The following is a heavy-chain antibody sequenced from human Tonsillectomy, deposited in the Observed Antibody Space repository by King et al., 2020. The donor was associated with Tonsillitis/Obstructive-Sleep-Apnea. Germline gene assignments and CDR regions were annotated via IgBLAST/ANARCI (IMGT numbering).Heavy chain of an antibody. D-gene: IGHD3-3*01. J-gene: IGHJ5*02. CDR1: GFTFGDYA. Sequence: QLVQSGGGLVKPGRSLRLSCTASGFTFGDYAMSWVRQAPGKGLEWVGFIRSNDNGGTTEYSASVKGRSTISRDDSKSIAYLQMNSLKTEDTAVYYCTRVGEWYWFDPWGQGTLVTVSS. CDR2: IRSNDNGGTT. CDR3: TRVGEWYWFDP. V-gene: IGHV3-49*04.